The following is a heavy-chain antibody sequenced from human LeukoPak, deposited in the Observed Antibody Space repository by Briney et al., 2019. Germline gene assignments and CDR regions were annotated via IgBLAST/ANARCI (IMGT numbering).Heavy chain of an antibody. CDR3: ARAPMVRGVIPDNYFDY. Sequence: SETLSLTCTVSGGSISSYYWSWIRQPAGKGLEWIGRIYTSGSTNYNPSLKSRGTMSVDTSKNQFSLKLSSVTAADTAVYYCARAPMVRGVIPDNYFDYWGQGTLVTVSS. D-gene: IGHD3-10*01. V-gene: IGHV4-4*07. J-gene: IGHJ4*02. CDR1: GGSISSYY. CDR2: IYTSGST.